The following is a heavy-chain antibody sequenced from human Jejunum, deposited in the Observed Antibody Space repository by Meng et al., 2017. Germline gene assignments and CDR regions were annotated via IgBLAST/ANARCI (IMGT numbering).Heavy chain of an antibody. J-gene: IGHJ6*02. V-gene: IGHV4-30-4*08. CDR3: ARGDIFRGPHV. CDR1: GSSIDGGDYS. CDR2: ISFNGND. Sequence: QVQLQESGPRLLKPSQTLSLTCSVSGSSIDGGDYSWAWIRLSPGTGLEWIGYISFNGNDYSNPSLKSRLTLSVDTSENQFSLKLTSVTAADTAIYYCARGDIFRGPHVWGRGTTVTVSS.